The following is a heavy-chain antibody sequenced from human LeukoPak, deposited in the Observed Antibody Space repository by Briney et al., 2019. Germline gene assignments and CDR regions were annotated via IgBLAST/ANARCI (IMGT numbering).Heavy chain of an antibody. V-gene: IGHV4-61*01. D-gene: IGHD3-22*01. J-gene: IGHJ3*02. CDR3: AREAYYYDSSGYYYPDAFDI. CDR2: IYYSGST. CDR1: GGSISTMLYY. Sequence: PSETLSLTCTVSGGSISTMLYYWAWIRQPPGKGLEWIGYIYYSGSTNYNTSLKSRVTISVDTSKNQFSLKLSSVTAADTAVYYCAREAYYYDSSGYYYPDAFDIWGQGTMVTVSS.